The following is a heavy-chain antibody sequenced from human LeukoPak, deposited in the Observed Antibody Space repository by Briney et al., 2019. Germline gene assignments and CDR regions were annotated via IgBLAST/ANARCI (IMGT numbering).Heavy chain of an antibody. Sequence: GGSLRLSCAASGFTFSSYAMSWVRQAPGKGLEWVSAISGSGGSTYYADSVKGRFTISRDNSKNTLYLQMNSLRAEDTAVYYCARRWLGIVVVTAIPWYFDYWGQGTLVTVSS. CDR1: GFTFSSYA. J-gene: IGHJ4*02. CDR3: ARRWLGIVVVTAIPWYFDY. CDR2: ISGSGGST. D-gene: IGHD2-21*02. V-gene: IGHV3-23*01.